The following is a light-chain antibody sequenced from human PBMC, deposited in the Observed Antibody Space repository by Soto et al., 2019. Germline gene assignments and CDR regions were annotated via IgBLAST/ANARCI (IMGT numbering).Light chain of an antibody. CDR1: QSISSW. Sequence: DIQMTQSPSTLSASVGDRVTITCRASQSISSWLAWYQQKPGKAPKLLIYDASNLETGVPSMFSGSGSGTEFSLTISSLPPDDVATYYCQQYNSYSPRTFGQGTKVEI. V-gene: IGKV1-5*01. CDR2: DAS. J-gene: IGKJ1*01. CDR3: QQYNSYSPRT.